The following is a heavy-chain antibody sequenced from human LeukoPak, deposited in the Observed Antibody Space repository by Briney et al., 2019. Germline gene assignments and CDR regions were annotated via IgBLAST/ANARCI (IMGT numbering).Heavy chain of an antibody. V-gene: IGHV4-4*07. D-gene: IGHD1-26*01. CDR2: IYTSGST. J-gene: IGHJ4*02. CDR3: ARDGLSAVGATSVYFDY. CDR1: GGSISSYY. Sequence: PSETLSLTRTVSGGSISSYYWSWIRQPAGKGLEWIGRIYTSGSTNYNPSLKSRVTMSVDTSKNQFSLKLSSVTAADTAVYYCARDGLSAVGATSVYFDYWGQGTLVTVSS.